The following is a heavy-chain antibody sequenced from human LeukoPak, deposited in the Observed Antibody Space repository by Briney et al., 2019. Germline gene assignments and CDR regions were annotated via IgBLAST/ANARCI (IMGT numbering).Heavy chain of an antibody. V-gene: IGHV3-9*01. CDR1: GFNFDDYG. CDR3: AKDSPNWNYFAYMDV. D-gene: IGHD1-20*01. Sequence: PGGSLRLSCAASGFNFDDYGMHWVRQGPGGGLEWVSGINWESIPLDYADSAKGRFTISRDNSKNTLYLQMNSLRAEDTAVYYCAKDSPNWNYFAYMDVWGKGTTVTVSS. J-gene: IGHJ6*03. CDR2: INWESIPL.